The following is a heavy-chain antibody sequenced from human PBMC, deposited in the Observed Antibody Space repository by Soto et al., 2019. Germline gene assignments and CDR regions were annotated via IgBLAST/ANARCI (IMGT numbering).Heavy chain of an antibody. CDR1: GGSISSYY. CDR2: IYYSGST. Sequence: SETLSLTCTVSGGSISSYYWSWIRQPPGKGLEWIGYIYYSGSTNYNPSLKSRVTISVDTSKNQFSLKLSSVTAADTAVYYCAREGGYGSGSYYKVRWFDPWGQGTLVTVS. CDR3: AREGGYGSGSYYKVRWFDP. V-gene: IGHV4-59*01. D-gene: IGHD3-10*01. J-gene: IGHJ5*02.